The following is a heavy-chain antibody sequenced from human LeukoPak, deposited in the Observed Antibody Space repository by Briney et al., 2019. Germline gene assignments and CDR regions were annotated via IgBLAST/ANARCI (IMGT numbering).Heavy chain of an antibody. Sequence: SETLSLTCTVSGGSISSYYWSWIRQPPGKGLEWIGYIYYSGSTNYNPSLKSRVTISVDTSKNQFSLKLSSVTAADTAVYYCASANYYYYYMDVWGKGTTVTVSS. CDR3: ASANYYYYYMDV. CDR2: IYYSGST. CDR1: GGSISSYY. V-gene: IGHV4-59*01. J-gene: IGHJ6*03.